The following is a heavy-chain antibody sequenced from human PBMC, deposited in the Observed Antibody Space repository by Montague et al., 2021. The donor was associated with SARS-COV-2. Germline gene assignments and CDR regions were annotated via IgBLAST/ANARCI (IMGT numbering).Heavy chain of an antibody. CDR1: GGSISGYY. D-gene: IGHD2-15*01. Sequence: SETLSLTCTVSGGSISGYYWSWIRQPPGKGPEWIGNIYDTGNTNYNPSLKSRVTISEDTSKNQFSLRLTSVTAADTAVYYCARFLGFCSGANCYSSGMDVWGQGTTVTVSS. CDR2: IYDTGNT. V-gene: IGHV4-59*01. J-gene: IGHJ6*02. CDR3: ARFLGFCSGANCYSSGMDV.